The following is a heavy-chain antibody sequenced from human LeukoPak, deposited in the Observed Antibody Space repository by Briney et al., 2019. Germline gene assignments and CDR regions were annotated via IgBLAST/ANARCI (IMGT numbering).Heavy chain of an antibody. CDR2: INHSGST. D-gene: IGHD3-22*01. J-gene: IGHJ4*02. CDR3: AREVGYYYDSSGSQIYFDY. V-gene: IGHV4-34*01. Sequence: PSETLSLTCAVYGGSFSAYYWSWIRQPPGKGLEWIGEINHSGSTNYNPSLKSRVAISVDTSRNQFSLRLSSVTAADTAVYYCAREVGYYYDSSGSQIYFDYWGQGALVTVSS. CDR1: GGSFSAYY.